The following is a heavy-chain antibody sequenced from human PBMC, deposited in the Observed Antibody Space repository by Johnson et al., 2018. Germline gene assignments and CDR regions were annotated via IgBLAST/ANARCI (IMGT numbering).Heavy chain of an antibody. CDR3: ARDLKSGWFLLYGLDV. CDR1: GFNFGGYG. V-gene: IGHV3-33*01. D-gene: IGHD6-19*01. CDR2: IWYDGNTQ. J-gene: IGHJ6*02. Sequence: QVQLQESGGGVVQPGRSLRLSCAASGFNFGGYGMHWVRQAPGKGLEWVAVIWYDGNTQVYADSVKGRFTISRDNSKNTLYLQRNSLRAADTAVYYCARDLKSGWFLLYGLDVWGQGTTVTVAS.